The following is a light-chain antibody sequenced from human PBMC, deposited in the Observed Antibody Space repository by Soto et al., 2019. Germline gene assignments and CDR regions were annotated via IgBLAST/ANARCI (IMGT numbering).Light chain of an antibody. CDR2: YDS. J-gene: IGLJ2*01. Sequence: SYELTQPPSVSVARGETARITCGGNNIGSKSVHWYQQKPGQAPVLVIYYDSDRPSGIPERFSGSNSGNAATLTISRVEAGDEADYYCQVWDSSSGVFGGGTKLTVL. CDR3: QVWDSSSGV. CDR1: NIGSKS. V-gene: IGLV3-21*04.